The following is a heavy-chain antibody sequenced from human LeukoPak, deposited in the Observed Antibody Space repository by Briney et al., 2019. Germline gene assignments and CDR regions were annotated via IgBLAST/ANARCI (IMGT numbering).Heavy chain of an antibody. CDR2: IYTSGST. D-gene: IGHD3-3*01. CDR3: ARSPGDDFWSGYLTYYYYYYMDV. Sequence: SETLSLTCTVSGGSISSYYWSWIRQPPGKGLEWIGYIYTSGSTNYNPSLKSRVTISVDTSKNQFSLKLSSVTAADTAVYYCARSPGDDFWSGYLTYYYYYYMDVWGKGTTVTVSS. CDR1: GGSISSYY. V-gene: IGHV4-4*09. J-gene: IGHJ6*03.